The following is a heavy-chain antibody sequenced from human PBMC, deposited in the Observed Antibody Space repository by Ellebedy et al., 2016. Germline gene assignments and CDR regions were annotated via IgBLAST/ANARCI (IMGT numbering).Heavy chain of an antibody. CDR1: GDSITSYY. J-gene: IGHJ5*02. V-gene: IGHV4-59*01. CDR3: ARVRSYCSGGSCYSWWFDP. D-gene: IGHD2-15*01. CDR2: IYHTGST. Sequence: SETLSLTCAVSGDSITSYYWSWIRQPPGKGLEYLGYIYHTGSTSYNPSLKSRVIISVDTSKNQFSLKLSSVTAADTAVYYCARVRSYCSGGSCYSWWFDPWGQGTLVTVSS.